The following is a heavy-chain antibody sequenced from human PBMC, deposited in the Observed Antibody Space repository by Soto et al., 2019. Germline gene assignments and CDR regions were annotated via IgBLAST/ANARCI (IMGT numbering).Heavy chain of an antibody. D-gene: IGHD1-7*01. CDR2: IYHSGST. J-gene: IGHJ4*02. V-gene: IGHV4-4*02. CDR1: GGSISSSNW. CDR3: ASKGRWGNWNYYFDY. Sequence: PSETLSLTCAVSGGSISSSNWWSWVRQPPGKGLEWIGEIYHSGSTNYNPSLKSRVTISVHKSKKPFSLTLSSVYDEDTDGDNCASKGRWGNWNYYFDYWGQGTLVTVS.